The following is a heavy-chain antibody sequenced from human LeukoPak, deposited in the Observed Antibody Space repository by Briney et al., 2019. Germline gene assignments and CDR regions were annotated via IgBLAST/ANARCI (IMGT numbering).Heavy chain of an antibody. V-gene: IGHV4-30-2*06. CDR3: ARATVTNSGFVDY. CDR2: MYHSGNT. CDR1: GGSISSGTYY. Sequence: SETLSLTCTVSGGSISSGTYYYSWIRQSPGKGLEWIGYMYHSGNTFYNPSLKSRVTISVDNSKNQFSLKLSSVTAADTAVYYCARATVTNSGFVDYWGQGTLVIVSS. J-gene: IGHJ4*02. D-gene: IGHD4-17*01.